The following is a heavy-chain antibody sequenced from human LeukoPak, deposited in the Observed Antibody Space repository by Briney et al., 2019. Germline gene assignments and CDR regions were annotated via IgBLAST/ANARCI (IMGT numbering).Heavy chain of an antibody. CDR2: ISGSGGST. V-gene: IGHV3-23*01. D-gene: IGHD2-15*01. J-gene: IGHJ4*02. Sequence: GGSLRLSCAASGFTFSSYAMSWVRQAPGKGLEWVSAISGSGGSTYYADSVKGRFTISRDNSKNTLYLQMNSLRAEDTAVYYCAKMPYCSGGSCYSSHYWGQGTLVTVSS. CDR1: GFTFSSYA. CDR3: AKMPYCSGGSCYSSHY.